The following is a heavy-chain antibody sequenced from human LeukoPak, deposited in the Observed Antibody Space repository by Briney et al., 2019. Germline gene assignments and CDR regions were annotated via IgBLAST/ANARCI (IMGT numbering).Heavy chain of an antibody. J-gene: IGHJ6*03. CDR1: GGSLNSYS. CDR3: AKQGGARQDYYMDV. D-gene: IGHD1/OR15-1a*01. Sequence: SVKVSCKASGGSLNSYSISWVRQAPGQGREWMGRIIPVFDTAKYAQKFQGRVTITADVPSDTAYLELSSLTSEDTAMYFCAKQGGARQDYYMDVWGNGTTVTVSS. CDR2: IIPVFDTA. V-gene: IGHV1-69*15.